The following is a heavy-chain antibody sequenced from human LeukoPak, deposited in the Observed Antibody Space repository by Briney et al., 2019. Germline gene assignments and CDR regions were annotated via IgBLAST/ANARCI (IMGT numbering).Heavy chain of an antibody. J-gene: IGHJ5*02. Sequence: SETLSLTCTVSGGSINSYYWSWIRQPPGKGLECIGYIHYTGSTNYNPSLKSRVTISVDTSKNQFSLKLSSVTAADTAVYYCARRVRSRMAARPGNWFDPWGQGTLVTVAS. D-gene: IGHD6-6*01. CDR2: IHYTGST. CDR1: GGSINSYY. V-gene: IGHV4-59*12. CDR3: ARRVRSRMAARPGNWFDP.